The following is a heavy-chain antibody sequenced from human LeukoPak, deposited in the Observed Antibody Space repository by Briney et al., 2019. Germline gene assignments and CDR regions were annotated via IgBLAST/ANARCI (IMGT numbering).Heavy chain of an antibody. D-gene: IGHD3-3*01. CDR3: ASQKNDFWSGYYILYGMDV. CDR1: GFTVSSNY. Sequence: GGSLRLSCAASGFTVSSNYMSWARQAPGKGLEWVSVIYSGGSTYYADSVKGRFTISRDNSKNTLYLQMNSLRAEDTAVYYCASQKNDFWSGYYILYGMDVWGQGTTVTVSS. J-gene: IGHJ6*02. V-gene: IGHV3-53*01. CDR2: IYSGGST.